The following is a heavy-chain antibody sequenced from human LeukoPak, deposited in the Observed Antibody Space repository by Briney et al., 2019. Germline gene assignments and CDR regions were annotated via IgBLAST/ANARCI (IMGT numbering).Heavy chain of an antibody. J-gene: IGHJ5*02. CDR2: IYYSGST. V-gene: IGHV4-31*03. CDR1: GGSISSGGYY. Sequence: SQTLSLTCTVSGGSISSGGYYWSWIRQHPGKGLEWIGYIYYSGSTYYNPSLKSRVTISVDTSKNQFSLKLSSVTAADTAVYYCARAVVVAARKNNWFDPWGQGTLVTVSS. D-gene: IGHD2-15*01. CDR3: ARAVVVAARKNNWFDP.